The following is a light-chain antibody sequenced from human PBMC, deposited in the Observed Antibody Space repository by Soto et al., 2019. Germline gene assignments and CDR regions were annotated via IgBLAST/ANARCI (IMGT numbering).Light chain of an antibody. V-gene: IGLV2-14*01. CDR1: SSDVGGYDY. CDR2: EVS. CDR3: SSYSISTAYL. Sequence: QSALTQPDSVSGSPGQWITISCTGTSSDVGGYDYVSWYQLHPGKAPKLMVFEVSNRPPGVSYRFSGSKSGNTASLTISGLQAEDEADYFCSSYSISTAYLFGTGTKVTVL. J-gene: IGLJ1*01.